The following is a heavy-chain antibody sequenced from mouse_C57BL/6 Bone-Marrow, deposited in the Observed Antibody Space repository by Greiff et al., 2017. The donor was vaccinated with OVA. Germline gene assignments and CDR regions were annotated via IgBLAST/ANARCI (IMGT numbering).Heavy chain of an antibody. Sequence: LVESGGGLVKPGGSLKLSCAASGFTFRSYAMSWVRQTPEKRLEWVATISDGGSYTYYPDNVKGRFTISRDNAKNNLYLQMSHLKSEDTSMYYCARDPLYYYGSSPWFAYWGQGTLVTVAA. J-gene: IGHJ3*01. V-gene: IGHV5-4*01. CDR3: ARDPLYYYGSSPWFAY. CDR1: GFTFRSYA. D-gene: IGHD1-1*01. CDR2: ISDGGSYT.